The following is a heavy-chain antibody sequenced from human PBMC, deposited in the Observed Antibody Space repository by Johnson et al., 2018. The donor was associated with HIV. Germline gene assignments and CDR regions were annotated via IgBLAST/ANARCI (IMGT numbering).Heavy chain of an antibody. V-gene: IGHV3-30*02. CDR1: GFSFSSYG. D-gene: IGHD6-13*01. CDR3: AKRVAAAGKDAFDI. Sequence: QVQLVESGGGVVQPGRSLRLSCAASGFSFSSYGMHWVRQAPGKGLEWVAFIRYDGSNKYYADSVKGRFTISRDNSKNTLYLQMNSLRAEDTAVYYCAKRVAAAGKDAFDIWGQGTMVIVSS. CDR2: IRYDGSNK. J-gene: IGHJ3*02.